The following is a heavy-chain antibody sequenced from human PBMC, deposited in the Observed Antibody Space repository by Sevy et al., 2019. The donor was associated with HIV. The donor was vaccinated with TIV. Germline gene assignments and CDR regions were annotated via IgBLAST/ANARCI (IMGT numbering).Heavy chain of an antibody. CDR1: GFTFSSYA. Sequence: GGSLRLSCAASGFTFSSYAMHWVRQAPGKGLEWVAVISYDGSNKYYEDSVKGRFTISRDNSKNTLYLQMNSLRAEDTAVYYCAREIAYYYDSSGYSDYWGQGTLVTVSS. CDR3: AREIAYYYDSSGYSDY. D-gene: IGHD3-22*01. V-gene: IGHV3-30*04. CDR2: ISYDGSNK. J-gene: IGHJ4*02.